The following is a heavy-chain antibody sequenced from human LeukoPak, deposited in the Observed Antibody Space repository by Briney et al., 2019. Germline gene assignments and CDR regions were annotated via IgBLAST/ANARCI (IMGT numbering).Heavy chain of an antibody. CDR2: IVVDSGNT. D-gene: IGHD3-22*01. J-gene: IGHJ4*02. V-gene: IGHV1-58*01. CDR3: AADPQMYYYDSSGDYFCS. Sequence: SVKVSCKASGFTFGSSAVHWVRQARGQRLEWIGWIVVDSGNTHYAQKFQERVTITRDMSTSTAYMELGSLRSEDTAVYYCAADPQMYYYDSSGDYFCSWGQGTLVTVSS. CDR1: GFTFGSSA.